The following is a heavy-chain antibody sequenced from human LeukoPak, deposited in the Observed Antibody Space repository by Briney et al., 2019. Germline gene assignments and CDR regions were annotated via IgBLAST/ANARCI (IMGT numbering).Heavy chain of an antibody. Sequence: GGSLRLSCAASGLTFSSSWMNWVRRAPGKGLEWVANINPAGSQKNYVDSVKGRFTISRDNAMNSVFLQIDSLRAEDTGVYYCARYSGSFPGWLDPWGQGTLVTVSS. V-gene: IGHV3-7*01. J-gene: IGHJ5*02. CDR2: INPAGSQK. CDR3: ARYSGSFPGWLDP. CDR1: GLTFSSSW. D-gene: IGHD1-26*01.